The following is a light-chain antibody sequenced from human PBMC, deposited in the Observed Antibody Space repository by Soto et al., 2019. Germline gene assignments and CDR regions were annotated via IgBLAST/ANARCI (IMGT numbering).Light chain of an antibody. Sequence: EIVMTQSNDTLSVSPGERTPLSCMASQSVSNNLAWYQQKRSQAPRLLIYGASTRATGIPARFSGSRSGTEFTLIISSLQSEDFAVYYCQQYNKGSLHTFGQGTRLENK. CDR3: QQYNKGSLHT. J-gene: IGKJ5*01. V-gene: IGKV3-15*01. CDR1: QSVSNN. CDR2: GAS.